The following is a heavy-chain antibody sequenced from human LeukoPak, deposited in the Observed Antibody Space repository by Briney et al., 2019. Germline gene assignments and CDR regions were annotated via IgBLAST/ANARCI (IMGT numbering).Heavy chain of an antibody. CDR3: ARDLGWDYDILTGYYNGRTFDY. CDR2: INTNTGNP. CDR1: GYTFTSYY. Sequence: ASVKVSCKASGYTFTSYYMHWVRQAPGQGLEWMGWINTNTGNPTYAQGFTGRFVFSLDTSVSTAYLQISSLKAEDTAVYYCARDLGWDYDILTGYYNGRTFDYWGQGTLVTVSS. J-gene: IGHJ4*02. V-gene: IGHV7-4-1*02. D-gene: IGHD3-9*01.